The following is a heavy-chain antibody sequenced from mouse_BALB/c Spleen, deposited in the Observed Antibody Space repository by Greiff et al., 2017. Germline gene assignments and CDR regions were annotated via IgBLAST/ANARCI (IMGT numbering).Heavy chain of an antibody. CDR2: IRLKSDNYAT. J-gene: IGHJ4*01. V-gene: IGHV6-6*02. CDR3: TAANWDAMDY. D-gene: IGHD4-1*01. CDR1: GFTFSSYW. Sequence: EVKLMESGGGLVQPGGSMKLSCVASGFTFSSYWMSWVRQSPEKGLEWVAEIRLKSDNYATHYAESVKGKFTISRDDSKSRLYLQMNSLRAEDTGIYYCTAANWDAMDYWGQGTSVTVSS.